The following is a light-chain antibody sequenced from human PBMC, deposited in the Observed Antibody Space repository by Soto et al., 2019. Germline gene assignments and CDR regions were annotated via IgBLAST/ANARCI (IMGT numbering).Light chain of an antibody. CDR2: DAS. Sequence: EVVLTQSPDTLSSSPGERVTLSCRASQTIINSYLAWYQQKPGQAPRLLIYDASTRATGIPDRFSGSESGTDFTLTISRLEPEDFAVYYCHQYRDSPPFTFGQGTRLDIK. CDR1: QTIINSY. V-gene: IGKV3-20*01. CDR3: HQYRDSPPFT. J-gene: IGKJ5*01.